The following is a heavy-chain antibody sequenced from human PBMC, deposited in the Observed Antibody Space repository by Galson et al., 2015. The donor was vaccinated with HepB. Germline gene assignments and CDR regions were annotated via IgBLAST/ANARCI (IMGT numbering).Heavy chain of an antibody. D-gene: IGHD1-14*01. Sequence: SLRLSCAASGFTFNNYWMSWVRQAPGKGLEWVANIKQDGSEKYYVDSVKGRFTISRDNAETSLYLQMNSLRAEDTAVYYCARDGLNRANDYWGQGTLVTVSS. J-gene: IGHJ4*02. V-gene: IGHV3-7*01. CDR2: IKQDGSEK. CDR1: GFTFNNYW. CDR3: ARDGLNRANDY.